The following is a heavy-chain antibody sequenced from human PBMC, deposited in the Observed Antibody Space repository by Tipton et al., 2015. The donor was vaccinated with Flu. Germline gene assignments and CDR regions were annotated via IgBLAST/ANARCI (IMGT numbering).Heavy chain of an antibody. CDR1: GDSLGSSYY. J-gene: IGHJ5*01. CDR2: IHTSAGT. V-gene: IGHV4-38-2*01. CDR3: TRRDFSNYVSEPKNWFDS. D-gene: IGHD4-11*01. Sequence: LRLSCSVSGDSLGSSYYWAWIRQPPGRGLEWIGNIHTSAGTYYNPSLKSRVTISVDKSKNQFSLRLASVTAADTAVYFCTRRDFSNYVSEPKNWFDSWGQGTLVTVSS.